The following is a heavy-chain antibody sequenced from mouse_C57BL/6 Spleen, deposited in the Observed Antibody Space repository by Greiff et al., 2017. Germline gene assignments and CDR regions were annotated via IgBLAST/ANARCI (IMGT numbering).Heavy chain of an antibody. CDR3: ARGHYYGSSYDY. J-gene: IGHJ2*01. D-gene: IGHD1-1*01. Sequence: VQLQQPGAELVKPGASVKMSCKASGYTFTSYWITWVKQRPGQGLEWIGDIYPGSGSTNYNEKFKSKATLTVDTSSSTAYMQLSSLTSEDSAAYYCARGHYYGSSYDYWGQGTTLTVSS. CDR1: GYTFTSYW. V-gene: IGHV1-55*01. CDR2: IYPGSGST.